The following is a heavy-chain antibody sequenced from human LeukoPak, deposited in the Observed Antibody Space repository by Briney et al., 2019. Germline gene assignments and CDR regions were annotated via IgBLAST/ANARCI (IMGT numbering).Heavy chain of an antibody. D-gene: IGHD1-26*01. V-gene: IGHV1-18*01. Sequence: ASVKVSGKASGYAFTNYEINWVRQAPGQRLEWMGWISGDNGNTNYPQKLQGRVTMTTDTSTSTAYMELRSLRSDDTAVYYCAREPRWERPFDFWGQGTLVTVSS. CDR2: ISGDNGNT. CDR3: AREPRWERPFDF. CDR1: GYAFTNYE. J-gene: IGHJ4*02.